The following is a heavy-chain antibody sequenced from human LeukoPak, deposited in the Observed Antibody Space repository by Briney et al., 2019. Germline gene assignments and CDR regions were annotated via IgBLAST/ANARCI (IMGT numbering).Heavy chain of an antibody. CDR3: ARVGATILAPIDY. CDR2: IYYSGRT. CDR1: GGSISSSSYY. D-gene: IGHD1-26*01. Sequence: SETLSLTCTVSGGSISSSSYYWGWIRQPPGKGLEWIGSIYYSGRTYYNPSLKSRVTISVDTSKNQFSLKLSSVTAADTAVYYCARVGATILAPIDYWGQGTLVTVSS. J-gene: IGHJ4*02. V-gene: IGHV4-39*07.